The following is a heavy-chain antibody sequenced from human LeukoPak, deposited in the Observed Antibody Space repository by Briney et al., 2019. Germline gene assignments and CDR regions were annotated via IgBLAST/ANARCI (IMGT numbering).Heavy chain of an antibody. CDR3: ASSFTMVRGVIREFDY. D-gene: IGHD3-10*01. CDR2: INHSGST. Sequence: SETLSLTCAVYGRSFSGYYWSWIRQPPGKGLEWIGEINHSGSTNYNPSLKSRVTISVDTSKNQFSLKLSSVTAADTAVYYCASSFTMVRGVIREFDYWGQGTLVTVSS. J-gene: IGHJ4*02. CDR1: GRSFSGYY. V-gene: IGHV4-34*01.